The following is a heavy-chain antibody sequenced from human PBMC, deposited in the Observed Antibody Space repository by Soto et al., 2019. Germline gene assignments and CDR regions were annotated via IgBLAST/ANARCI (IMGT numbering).Heavy chain of an antibody. CDR3: VRDLGYCSGGNCYSVLDY. J-gene: IGHJ4*02. CDR2: ISAYNGNT. V-gene: IGHV1-18*01. D-gene: IGHD2-15*01. CDR1: DYTFTNYG. Sequence: ASVKVSCKASDYTFTNYGRSWVRQAPGQGLEWMGWISAYNGNTNYAQKLQGRVTMTTDTSTSTAYMELSSLRSEDTAVYYCVRDLGYCSGGNCYSVLDYWGQGTLVTVSS.